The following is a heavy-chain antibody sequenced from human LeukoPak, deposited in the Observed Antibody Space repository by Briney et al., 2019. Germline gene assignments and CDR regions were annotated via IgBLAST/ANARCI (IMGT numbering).Heavy chain of an antibody. CDR2: INPNSGGT. Sequence: ASVKVSCKASGYTFTGYYIHWVRQAPGQGLEWMGWINPNSGGTNYAQKFQGWVTMTRDTSISTAYMELSRLRSDDTAVYYCARDYYGSGSYYRWFDPWGQGTLVTVSS. J-gene: IGHJ5*02. D-gene: IGHD3-10*01. V-gene: IGHV1-2*04. CDR1: GYTFTGYY. CDR3: ARDYYGSGSYYRWFDP.